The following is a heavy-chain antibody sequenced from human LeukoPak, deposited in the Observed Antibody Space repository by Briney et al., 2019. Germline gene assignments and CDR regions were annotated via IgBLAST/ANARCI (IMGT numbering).Heavy chain of an antibody. CDR2: ISGSGNST. CDR1: GFTFRNYA. J-gene: IGHJ4*02. V-gene: IGHV3-23*01. D-gene: IGHD6-13*01. Sequence: AGGSLRLSCAASGFTFRNYAMTWVRQAPGKGLEWISVISGSGNSTYYADSVKGRFTFSRDNSKNTMYLQMNSLRADDTAVYYCAKGGIAAADLRGQGTLVTVSS. CDR3: AKGGIAAADL.